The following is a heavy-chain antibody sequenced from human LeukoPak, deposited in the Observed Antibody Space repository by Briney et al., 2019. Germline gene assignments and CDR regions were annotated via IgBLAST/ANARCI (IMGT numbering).Heavy chain of an antibody. D-gene: IGHD3-22*01. CDR1: GFTFSSYE. J-gene: IGHJ4*02. V-gene: IGHV3-48*03. CDR3: ARDLGVYDSSGYYTFSPSFDY. Sequence: GGSLRLSCAASGFTFSSYEMNWVRQAPRKGLEWVSYISSSGSTIYYADSVKGRFTISRDNAKNSLYLQMNSLRAEDTAVYYCARDLGVYDSSGYYTFSPSFDYWGQGTLVTVSS. CDR2: ISSSGSTI.